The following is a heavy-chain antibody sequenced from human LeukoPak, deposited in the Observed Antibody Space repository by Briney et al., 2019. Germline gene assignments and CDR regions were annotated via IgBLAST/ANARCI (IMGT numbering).Heavy chain of an antibody. V-gene: IGHV3-30-3*01. CDR2: ISYDGSNK. CDR3: ARDHYQLNVLFYYGMDV. J-gene: IGHJ6*02. CDR1: GFTFSSYA. D-gene: IGHD2-2*01. Sequence: GGSLRLSCAASGFTFSSYAMHWVRQVPGKGLEWVAVISYDGSNKYYADSVKGRFTISRDNSKNTLYQQMNSLRGEDTAVYYCARDHYQLNVLFYYGMDVWGQGTTVTVSS.